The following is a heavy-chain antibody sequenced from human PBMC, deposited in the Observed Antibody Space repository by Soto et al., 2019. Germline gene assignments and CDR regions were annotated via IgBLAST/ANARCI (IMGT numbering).Heavy chain of an antibody. J-gene: IGHJ4*02. V-gene: IGHV4-31*03. CDR1: GGSISSGGYY. Sequence: PSETLSLTCTVSGGSISSGGYYWSWIRQHPGKGLEWIGYIYYSGSTYYNPSLKSRVTISVDTSKNQFSLKLSSVTAADTAVYYCAREGRGIAARPGRIDYWGQGTLVTVSS. CDR2: IYYSGST. CDR3: AREGRGIAARPGRIDY. D-gene: IGHD6-6*01.